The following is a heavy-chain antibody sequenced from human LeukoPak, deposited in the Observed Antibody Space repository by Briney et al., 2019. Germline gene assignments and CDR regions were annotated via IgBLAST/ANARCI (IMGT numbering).Heavy chain of an antibody. CDR2: ISGSGDNT. D-gene: IGHD1-26*01. Sequence: GGSLRPSCAASGFTFSGFAMSWVRRTPGKGLEWVSGISGSGDNTLYADSVKGRFTISRDNSKNTLYLEMNSLRAEDTAIYYCAKMKGHPLPKYYMDVWGQGTTVTVSS. CDR3: AKMKGHPLPKYYMDV. V-gene: IGHV3-23*01. J-gene: IGHJ6*01. CDR1: GFTFSGFA.